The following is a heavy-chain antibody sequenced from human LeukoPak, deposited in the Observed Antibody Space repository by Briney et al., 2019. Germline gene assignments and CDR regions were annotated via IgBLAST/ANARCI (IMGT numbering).Heavy chain of an antibody. J-gene: IGHJ4*02. V-gene: IGHV3-21*01. CDR3: ARDFYDSSGYNRFDY. CDR2: ISSSSTYI. CDR1: GFTFSSYS. Sequence: GGSLRLSCAASGFTFSSYSMNWVRQAPGKGLEWVSSISSSSTYIYYADSMKGRFTISRDNAKNSLYLQMNSLRAEDTAVYYCARDFYDSSGYNRFDYWGQGTLVTVSS. D-gene: IGHD3-22*01.